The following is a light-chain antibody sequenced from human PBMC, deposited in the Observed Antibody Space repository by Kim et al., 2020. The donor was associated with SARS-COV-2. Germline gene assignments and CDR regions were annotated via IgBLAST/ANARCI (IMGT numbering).Light chain of an antibody. Sequence: SPGQRATLSCRASQSVYNKLAWYQQKPGQAPRLLIYDSSTRATGIPARFSGSGSGTDFTLTISSLQSEDFAVYYCQQYQNWPPWTFGQGTKVDIK. V-gene: IGKV3-15*01. CDR1: QSVYNK. CDR2: DSS. J-gene: IGKJ1*01. CDR3: QQYQNWPPWT.